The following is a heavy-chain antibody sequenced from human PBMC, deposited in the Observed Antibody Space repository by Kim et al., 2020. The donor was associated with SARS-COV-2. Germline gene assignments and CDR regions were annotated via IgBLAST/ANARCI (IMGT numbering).Heavy chain of an antibody. CDR3: AREEDDFGANSGYFDY. D-gene: IGHD4-17*01. V-gene: IGHV3-66*01. CDR1: GFTVSSNF. Sequence: GGSLRLSCAASGFTVSSNFMSWVRQAPGKGLEWVSVIYSGGAERYAESVKGRFTISRDYSKNTLYLQMNRLSVEDTAVSSCAREEDDFGANSGYFDYWG. CDR2: IYSGGAE. J-gene: IGHJ4*03.